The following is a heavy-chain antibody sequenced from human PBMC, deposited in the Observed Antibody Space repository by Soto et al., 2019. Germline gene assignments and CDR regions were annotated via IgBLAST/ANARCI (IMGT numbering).Heavy chain of an antibody. Sequence: GESLKISCKGSGYIFTSYWIGWVRQMPGKGLEWMGIIYPGDSDTRYSPSFQGQVTISADKSISTAYLQWSSLKASDTAMYYCASRYCICNSCFQDYYFDYCGQRSLVPVSA. D-gene: IGHD2-2*01. J-gene: IGHJ4*02. CDR1: GYIFTSYW. V-gene: IGHV5-51*01. CDR2: IYPGDSDT. CDR3: ASRYCICNSCFQDYYFDY.